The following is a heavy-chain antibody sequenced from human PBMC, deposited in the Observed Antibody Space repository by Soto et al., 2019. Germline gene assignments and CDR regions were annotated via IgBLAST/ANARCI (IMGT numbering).Heavy chain of an antibody. J-gene: IGHJ3*02. CDR3: VRRSDGDYGAFDI. V-gene: IGHV3-21*01. D-gene: IGHD4-17*01. CDR2: ITSSSSNI. CDR1: GFTFSSYS. Sequence: GGSLRLSCAASGFTFSSYSMNWVRQAPGKGLEWVSSITSSSSNIYYADSVKGRFTISRDNAKNSLYLQMSSLRAEDTAVYYCVRRSDGDYGAFDIWGQGTMVTVSS.